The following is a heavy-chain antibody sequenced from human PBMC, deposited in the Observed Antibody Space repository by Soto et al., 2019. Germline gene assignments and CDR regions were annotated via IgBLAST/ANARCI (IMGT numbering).Heavy chain of an antibody. J-gene: IGHJ5*02. CDR1: GGSISNSY. D-gene: IGHD3-3*01. V-gene: IGHV4-59*01. Sequence: SETLSLTCTVSGGSISNSYWSWIRQPPGKGLEWIGYIHYSGSTNYNPSLNSRVTISVDTSKNQFSLKVNSVTAADTAVYYCARGSVASGYLFSWGQGTPVTVSS. CDR3: ARGSVASGYLFS. CDR2: IHYSGST.